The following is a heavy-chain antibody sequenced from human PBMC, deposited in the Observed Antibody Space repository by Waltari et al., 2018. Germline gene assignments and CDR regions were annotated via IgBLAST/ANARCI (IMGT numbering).Heavy chain of an antibody. J-gene: IGHJ6*03. CDR1: GYTFTSYD. V-gene: IGHV1-8*03. CDR2: MNPNRGNT. Sequence: QVQLVQSGAEVKKPGASVKVSCKASGYTFTSYDINWVRQATGQGLEWMGWMNPNRGNTGYEQKFKGRVTITRNTSISKAYMELSSLRSEETAVYYCARGGGSYWRTYYYYMDVWGKGTTVTVSS. CDR3: ARGGGSYWRTYYYYMDV. D-gene: IGHD1-26*01.